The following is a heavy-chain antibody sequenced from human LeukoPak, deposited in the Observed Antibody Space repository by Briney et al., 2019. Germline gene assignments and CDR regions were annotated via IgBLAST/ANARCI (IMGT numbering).Heavy chain of an antibody. CDR1: GGTFSSYA. CDR3: ARRVLLYDILTAYSRYYSSYMDV. Sequence: SVKVSCKASGGTFSSYAISWVRQAPGQGLEWMGGIIPIFGTANYAQKFQGRVTITADKSTSTAYMELSSLRSEDTAVYYCARRVLLYDILTAYSRYYSSYMDVWGRGTTVTVSS. CDR2: IIPIFGTA. D-gene: IGHD3-9*01. J-gene: IGHJ6*03. V-gene: IGHV1-69*06.